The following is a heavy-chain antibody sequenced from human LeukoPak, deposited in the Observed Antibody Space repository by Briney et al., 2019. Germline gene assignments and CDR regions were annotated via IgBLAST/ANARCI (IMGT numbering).Heavy chain of an antibody. D-gene: IGHD6-13*01. CDR1: GYTFTGYY. J-gene: IGHJ3*02. V-gene: IGHV1-2*02. CDR3: AIDIAARDDAFDI. CDR2: INPNSGGT. Sequence: ASVKASCKASGYTFTGYYMHWVRQAPGQGLEWMGWINPNSGGTNYAQKFQGRVTMTRDTSISTAYMELSRLRSDDTAVYYCAIDIAARDDAFDIWGQGTMVTVSS.